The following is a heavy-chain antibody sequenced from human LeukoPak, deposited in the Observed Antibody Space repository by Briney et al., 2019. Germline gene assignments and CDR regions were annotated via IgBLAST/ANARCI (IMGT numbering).Heavy chain of an antibody. CDR2: IIPIFGTA. CDR1: GGTFSSYA. Sequence: SVKVSCKASGGTFSSYAISWVRQAPGQGLEWMGGIIPIFGTANYAQKFQGRVTITADESTSTAYMELSSLRSEDTAVYYCASAGELFFVTVYWGQGTLVTVSS. V-gene: IGHV1-69*13. CDR3: ASAGELFFVTVY. D-gene: IGHD3-10*01. J-gene: IGHJ4*02.